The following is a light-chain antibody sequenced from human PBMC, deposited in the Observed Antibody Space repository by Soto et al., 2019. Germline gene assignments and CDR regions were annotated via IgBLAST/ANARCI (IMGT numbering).Light chain of an antibody. CDR1: SNDVGAYNY. CDR2: EVN. J-gene: IGLJ1*01. V-gene: IGLV2-8*01. CDR3: SSFAVSNSFV. Sequence: ALTQPPSASGSPGQSVTISCTGTSNDVGAYNYVSWYQQHPGKAPKVMIYEVNKRPSGVPDRFSGSKSGNTASLTVSGLQAEDEADYYCSSFAVSNSFVFGTGTKVTVL.